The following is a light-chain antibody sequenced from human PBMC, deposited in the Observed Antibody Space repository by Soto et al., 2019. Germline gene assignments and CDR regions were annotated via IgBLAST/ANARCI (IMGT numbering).Light chain of an antibody. V-gene: IGKV3-20*01. CDR3: QQYDSSLYT. CDR2: GAS. J-gene: IGKJ2*01. CDR1: QSVSSSY. Sequence: EIVLTQSPGTLSLSPGERATLSCRASQSVSSSYLAWNQQKPGQAPRLLIYGASSRATGIPDRFSGSGSVTDFTLTISRLEPEDFAVYYCQQYDSSLYTFGQGTKVDIK.